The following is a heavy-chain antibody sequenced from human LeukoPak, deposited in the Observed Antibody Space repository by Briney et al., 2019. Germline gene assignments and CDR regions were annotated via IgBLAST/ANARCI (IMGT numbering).Heavy chain of an antibody. D-gene: IGHD4-17*01. V-gene: IGHV4-4*07. CDR2: IYTSGST. J-gene: IGHJ1*01. Sequence: PSGTLSLTCTVSGGSISSYYWSWIRQPAGKGLEWIGRIYTSGSTNYNPSLKGRVTMSVDTSKNQFSLKLSSVTAADTAVYYCAKHHDYGDYEYFQHWGQGTLVTVSS. CDR1: GGSISSYY. CDR3: AKHHDYGDYEYFQH.